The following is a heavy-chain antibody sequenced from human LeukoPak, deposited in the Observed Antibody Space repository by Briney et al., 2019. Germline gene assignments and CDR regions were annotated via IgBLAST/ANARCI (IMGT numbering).Heavy chain of an antibody. J-gene: IGHJ4*02. V-gene: IGHV4-34*01. CDR3: ARGYCSSTSCSAQGDY. CDR2: INHSGST. Sequence: SETLSLTCAVYGGSFSGYYWSWIRQPPGKGLEWIGEINHSGSTNYNPSLKSRVTISVDTPKNQFSLKLSSVTAADTAVYYCARGYCSSTSCSAQGDYWGQGTLVTVSS. D-gene: IGHD2-2*01. CDR1: GGSFSGYY.